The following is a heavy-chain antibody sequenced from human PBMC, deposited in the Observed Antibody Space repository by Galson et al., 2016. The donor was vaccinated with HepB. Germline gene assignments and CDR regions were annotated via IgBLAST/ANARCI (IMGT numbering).Heavy chain of an antibody. CDR2: IDTSGSMT. D-gene: IGHD4-11*01. Sequence: QSGAEVKQPGESLRISCKGSGYTFTSYWINWVRQTPGKGLEWMGRIDTSGSMTTYNPSFRGHVSISVDQSIKAAYLQWNSLKASDTAMYYCARLASTSLAPHSLDVWGQGTTVTVSS. CDR3: ARLASTSLAPHSLDV. V-gene: IGHV5-10-1*01. J-gene: IGHJ6*02. CDR1: GYTFTSYW.